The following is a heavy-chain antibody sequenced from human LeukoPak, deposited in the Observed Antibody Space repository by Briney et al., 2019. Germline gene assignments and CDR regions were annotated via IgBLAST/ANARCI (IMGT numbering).Heavy chain of an antibody. Sequence: ASVKVSCKASGDTFATYYTHWMRQTPGQGLEWMGWINSNSGATKYVQNFQGRVTMTRDTSISTAYMELSRLRSDDTAVYYCARTIGVHYYDSSGYVDCWGQGTLVTVSS. CDR3: ARTIGVHYYDSSGYVDC. V-gene: IGHV1-2*02. CDR2: INSNSGAT. J-gene: IGHJ4*02. CDR1: GDTFATYY. D-gene: IGHD3-22*01.